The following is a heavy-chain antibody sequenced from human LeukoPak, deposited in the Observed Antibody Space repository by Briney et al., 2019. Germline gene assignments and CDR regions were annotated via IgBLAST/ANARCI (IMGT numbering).Heavy chain of an antibody. Sequence: SETLSLTCAVYGGSFSGYYWSWIRQPPGKGLEWIGEINHSGSTNYNPSLKSRVTKSVDTSKNQFSLKLSSVTAADTAVYYCATIATHPNYYYGMDVWGQGTTVTVSS. CDR1: GGSFSGYY. V-gene: IGHV4-34*01. CDR3: ATIATHPNYYYGMDV. CDR2: INHSGST. D-gene: IGHD5-12*01. J-gene: IGHJ6*02.